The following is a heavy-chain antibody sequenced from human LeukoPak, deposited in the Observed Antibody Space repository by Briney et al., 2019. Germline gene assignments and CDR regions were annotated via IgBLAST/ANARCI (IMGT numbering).Heavy chain of an antibody. V-gene: IGHV3-23*01. CDR2: LTASGGAT. J-gene: IGHJ4*02. CDR3: AKETLHNSLWNGHDY. D-gene: IGHD3-3*01. Sequence: GGSLRLSCAASGFTFSSYAMSWVRQAPGKGLEWVSALTASGGATYYADSVKGRFTISRDNSKNTLYLQMNGLRAEDTALYFCAKETLHNSLWNGHDYWGQGTLVTVSS. CDR1: GFTFSSYA.